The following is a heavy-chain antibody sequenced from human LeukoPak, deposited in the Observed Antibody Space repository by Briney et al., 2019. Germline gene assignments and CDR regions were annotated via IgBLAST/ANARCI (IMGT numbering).Heavy chain of an antibody. CDR3: AREVRGLDAFDI. V-gene: IGHV4-59*01. J-gene: IGHJ3*02. Sequence: SETPSLTCTVSGGSISSYYWSWIRQPPGKGLEWIGYIYYSGSTNYNPSLKSRVTISVDTSKNQFSLKLSSVTAADTAVYYCAREVRGLDAFDIWGQGTMVTVSS. D-gene: IGHD5-12*01. CDR2: IYYSGST. CDR1: GGSISSYY.